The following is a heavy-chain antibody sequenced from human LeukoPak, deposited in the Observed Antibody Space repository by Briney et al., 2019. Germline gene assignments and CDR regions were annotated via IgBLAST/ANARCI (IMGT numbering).Heavy chain of an antibody. CDR3: ARGPPNWGFDY. Sequence: ASVKVSCKASGYTFTSYYMHWVRQAPGQGLEWMGIINPSGGSTSYAQKFQGRVTMTRDTFINTAYMELSSLRSEDTAVYYCARGPPNWGFDYWGPGTQVTVSS. CDR2: INPSGGST. CDR1: GYTFTSYY. J-gene: IGHJ4*02. V-gene: IGHV1-46*01. D-gene: IGHD7-27*01.